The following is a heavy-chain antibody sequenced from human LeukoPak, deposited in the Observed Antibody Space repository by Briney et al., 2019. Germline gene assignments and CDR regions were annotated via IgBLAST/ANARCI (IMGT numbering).Heavy chain of an antibody. CDR1: GYTFTSYD. Sequence: ASVKVSCKASGYTFTSYDINWVRQATGQGLEWMGWMNPNSGNTGYAQKFQGRVTMTRNTSISTAYMELSSLRSEDTAAYYCARLYGDYYYYYGMDVWGQGTTVTVSS. D-gene: IGHD4-17*01. CDR3: ARLYGDYYYYYGMDV. CDR2: MNPNSGNT. J-gene: IGHJ6*02. V-gene: IGHV1-8*01.